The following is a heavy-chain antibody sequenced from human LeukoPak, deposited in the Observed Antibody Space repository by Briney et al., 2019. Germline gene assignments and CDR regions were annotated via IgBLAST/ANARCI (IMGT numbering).Heavy chain of an antibody. V-gene: IGHV1-46*01. J-gene: IGHJ3*02. D-gene: IGHD4-17*01. CDR1: GYTFTSYY. CDR3: ARVGAGDYGDYVGHDAFDI. CDR2: INPSGGST. Sequence: GASVKVSCKASGYTFTSYYMHWVRQAPGQGLEWMGIINPSGGSTSYAQKFQGRVTMTRDMSTSTVYMELSSLRSEDTAVYYCARVGAGDYGDYVGHDAFDIWGQGTMVTVSS.